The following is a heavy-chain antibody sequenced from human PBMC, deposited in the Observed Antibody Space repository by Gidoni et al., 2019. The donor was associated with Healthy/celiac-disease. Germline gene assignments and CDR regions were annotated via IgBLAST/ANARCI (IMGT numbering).Heavy chain of an antibody. CDR1: GFTFSSYA. V-gene: IGHV3-23*01. D-gene: IGHD3-10*01. CDR3: AKAMVRGVGLLDYYYYYYGMDV. Sequence: EVQLLESGGGLVQPGGSLRLSCAASGFTFSSYAISWVRQAPGKGLEWVSAISGSGGSTYYADSVKGRFTISRDNSKNTLYLQMNSLRAEDTAVYYCAKAMVRGVGLLDYYYYYYGMDVWGQGTTVTVSS. CDR2: ISGSGGST. J-gene: IGHJ6*02.